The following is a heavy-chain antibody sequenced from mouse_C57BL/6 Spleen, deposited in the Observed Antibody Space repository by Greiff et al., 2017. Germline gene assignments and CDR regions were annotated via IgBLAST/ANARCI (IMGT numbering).Heavy chain of an antibody. V-gene: IGHV1-64*01. D-gene: IGHD2-13*01. CDR2: IHPNSGST. J-gene: IGHJ3*01. CDR1: GYTFTSYW. Sequence: QVQLQQSGAELVKPGASVKLSCKASGYTFTSYWMHWVKQRPGQGLEWIGMIHPNSGSTNYNEKFKSKATLTVDKSSSTAYMQLSSLTSEDSAVYYCARDYISYFAYWGQGTLVTVSA. CDR3: ARDYISYFAY.